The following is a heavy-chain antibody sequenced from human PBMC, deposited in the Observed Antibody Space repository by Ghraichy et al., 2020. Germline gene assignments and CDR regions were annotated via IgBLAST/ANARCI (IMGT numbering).Heavy chain of an antibody. CDR1: GGSISSGGYS. D-gene: IGHD3-9*01. CDR2: IYHSGST. J-gene: IGHJ4*02. V-gene: IGHV4-30-2*01. CDR3: ARVPNYDILTGFHYYFDY. Sequence: SETMSLTCAVSGGSISSGGYSWSWIRQPPGKGLEWSGYIYHSGSTYYNPSLKSRVTISVDRSKNKFSLKLNSVTAADTAVYYCARVPNYDILTGFHYYFDYWGQGTLVTVSS.